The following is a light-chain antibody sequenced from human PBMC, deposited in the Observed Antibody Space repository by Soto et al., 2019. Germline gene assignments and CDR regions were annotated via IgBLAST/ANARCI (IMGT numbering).Light chain of an antibody. J-gene: IGLJ1*01. Sequence: QSALTQPASVSGSPGHSITISCTGTSSDVGGYNYVSWYQQHPGKAPKLMIYEVSNRPSGVSNRFSGSKSGNTASLTISGLQAEDEADYYCSSSTSSSSYVFGTGTKVTVL. CDR2: EVS. V-gene: IGLV2-14*01. CDR1: SSDVGGYNY. CDR3: SSSTSSSSYV.